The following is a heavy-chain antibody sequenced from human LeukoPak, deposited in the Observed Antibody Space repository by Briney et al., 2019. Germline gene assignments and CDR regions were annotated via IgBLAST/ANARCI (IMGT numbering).Heavy chain of an antibody. CDR2: VYSGGST. Sequence: GGSLRLSCAASGFTVSANYMTWVRQAPGKGLEWVSVVYSGGSTYYAGSVKGRFTISRDSSKNTLYLQMNSLRAEDTAVYYCALGDPSSSWGQGTLVTVSS. J-gene: IGHJ4*02. D-gene: IGHD6-13*01. CDR1: GFTVSANY. CDR3: ALGDPSSS. V-gene: IGHV3-66*01.